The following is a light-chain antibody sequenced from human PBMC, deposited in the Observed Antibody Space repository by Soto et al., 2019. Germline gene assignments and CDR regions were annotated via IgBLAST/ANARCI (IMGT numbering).Light chain of an antibody. Sequence: QSVLTQPASVSGSPGQSITISCTGTSSDVGTYNLVSWYQQHPGKAPKLIIYEVSKRPSGVSTRFSGSKSGNTASLTISGLQAEDEADYYCCSYAPGSTPFGGGIKVTVL. CDR3: CSYAPGSTP. CDR2: EVS. CDR1: SSDVGTYNL. V-gene: IGLV2-23*02. J-gene: IGLJ2*01.